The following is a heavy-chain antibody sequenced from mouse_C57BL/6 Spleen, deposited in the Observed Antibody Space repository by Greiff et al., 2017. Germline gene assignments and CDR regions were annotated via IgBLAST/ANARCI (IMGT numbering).Heavy chain of an antibody. CDR1: GFTFSDYY. D-gene: IGHD1-1*01. J-gene: IGHJ1*03. Sequence: EVQLVESEGGLVQPGSSMKLSCTASGFTFSDYYMAWVRQVPEKGLEWVANINYDGSSTYYLDSLKSRFIISRDTAKNILYLQMSSLKSEDTATYYCARDRGDYYGSSWGYFDVWGTGTTVTVSS. CDR2: INYDGSST. V-gene: IGHV5-16*01. CDR3: ARDRGDYYGSSWGYFDV.